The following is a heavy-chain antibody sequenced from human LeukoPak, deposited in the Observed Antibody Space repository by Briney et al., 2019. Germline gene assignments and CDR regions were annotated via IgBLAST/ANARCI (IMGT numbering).Heavy chain of an antibody. CDR2: INPNSGGT. D-gene: IGHD6-13*01. CDR3: ARGGSSWYRGSFQH. Sequence: GASVKVSCKASGYTFTGYYMHWVRQAPGQGLEWMGWINPNSGGTNYAQKFKGRVTMTRDTSISTAYMELSRLRSEDTAVYYCARGGSSWYRGSFQHWGQGTLVTVSS. J-gene: IGHJ1*01. V-gene: IGHV1-2*02. CDR1: GYTFTGYY.